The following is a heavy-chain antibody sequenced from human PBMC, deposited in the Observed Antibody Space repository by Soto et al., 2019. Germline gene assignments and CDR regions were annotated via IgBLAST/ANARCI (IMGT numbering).Heavy chain of an antibody. Sequence: SETLSLTCTVSGGSFNSGAYYWVWIRRHAGKGLEWIGYRSYSGTTYYSPSLKSRLTMSLDTSKNQFSLKLNSVTAADTAVYYCTRVSATGTRWFGPWGPGTLVTVS. D-gene: IGHD6-13*01. V-gene: IGHV4-31*03. CDR1: GGSFNSGAYY. J-gene: IGHJ5*02. CDR2: RSYSGTT. CDR3: TRVSATGTRWFGP.